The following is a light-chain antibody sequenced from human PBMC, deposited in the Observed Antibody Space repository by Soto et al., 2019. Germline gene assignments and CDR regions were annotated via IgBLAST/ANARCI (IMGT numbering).Light chain of an antibody. V-gene: IGKV1-16*01. CDR1: QDIRHY. CDR3: QQYYTYPT. CDR2: DVS. J-gene: IGKJ4*01. Sequence: DIQMTQSPSSLSASVRDRVTRTCRAGQDIRHYLAWFRQKPGTAPESLLYDVSTLHTGVPPRFSGAGSGTEFTLTVSSLQPEDFAAYYCQQYYTYPTFGGGTRVDI.